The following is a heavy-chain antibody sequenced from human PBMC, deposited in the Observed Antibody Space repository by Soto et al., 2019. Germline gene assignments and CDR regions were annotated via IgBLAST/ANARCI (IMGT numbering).Heavy chain of an antibody. CDR3: AKNSASTIRVGYDY. D-gene: IGHD5-12*01. CDR2: ITGNGGST. V-gene: IGHV3-23*01. CDR1: GFTFSTYA. Sequence: EVQLLESGGDLVQPGGSLRLSCAASGFTFSTYALSWVRQAPGKGLEWVSAITGNGGSTYYADSVRGRFTISRDNSKNTLYLQMSSLRAEDTDVYYCAKNSASTIRVGYDYLGQGTLVTVSS. J-gene: IGHJ4*02.